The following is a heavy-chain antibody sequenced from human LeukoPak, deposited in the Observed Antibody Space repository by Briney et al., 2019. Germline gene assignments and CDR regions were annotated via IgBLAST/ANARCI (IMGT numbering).Heavy chain of an antibody. CDR2: ITISGHTK. V-gene: IGHV3-48*03. Sequence: GGSLRLSCAASGFDLSTYEMNWVRQAPGKGLEWIADITISGHTKNYADSVKGRFTISRDNARTSLYLQMNSLRVEDTGVYYCARGDPHADLWGQGTMVTVSS. J-gene: IGHJ5*02. CDR3: ARGDPHADL. CDR1: GFDLSTYE.